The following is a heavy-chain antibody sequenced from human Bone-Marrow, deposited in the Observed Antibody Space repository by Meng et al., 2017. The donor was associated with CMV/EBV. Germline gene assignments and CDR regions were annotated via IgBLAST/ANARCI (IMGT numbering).Heavy chain of an antibody. CDR3: ARDLTAGYDFWSGQLNWFDP. V-gene: IGHV1-69*05. J-gene: IGHJ5*02. D-gene: IGHD3-3*01. Sequence: SVKVSCKASGGTFSSYTISWVRQAPGQGLEWMGGIIPIFGTANYAQKFQGRVTITTDESTSTACMELSSLRSEDTAVYYCARDLTAGYDFWSGQLNWFDPWGQGTLVTVSS. CDR1: GGTFSSYT. CDR2: IIPIFGTA.